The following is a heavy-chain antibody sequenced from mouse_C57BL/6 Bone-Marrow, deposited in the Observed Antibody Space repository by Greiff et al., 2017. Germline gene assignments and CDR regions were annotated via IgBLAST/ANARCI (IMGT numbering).Heavy chain of an antibody. J-gene: IGHJ1*03. D-gene: IGHD1-1*02. V-gene: IGHV1-47*01. CDR2: FHPYHVDT. CDR3: ARRGGGYWDFDD. CDR1: GYTFTTYP. Sequence: QVQLQQSGAELVKPGASLKISCKASGYTFTTYPIAWIHPTPGKSLEWIGNFHPYHVDTKYNEKFKGKATFTVEKSSPTVYLELSRLTSDDSAVYYGARRGGGYWDFDDWGTGTTVTVSA.